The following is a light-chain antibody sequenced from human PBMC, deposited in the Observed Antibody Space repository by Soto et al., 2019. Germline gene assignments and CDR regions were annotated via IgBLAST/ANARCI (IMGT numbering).Light chain of an antibody. CDR3: QQANSFTLT. CDR2: TAS. J-gene: IGKJ4*01. CDR1: QGIRDD. V-gene: IGKV1-6*01. Sequence: AIQMTQSPFSLSASVGDRVTITCRASQGIRDDLSWYQKKAGKDPKLLIFTASKLNSGVPSRFSGSFSGTNFSLTISELQTEDFATYYCQQANSFTLTFGGGTKLDI.